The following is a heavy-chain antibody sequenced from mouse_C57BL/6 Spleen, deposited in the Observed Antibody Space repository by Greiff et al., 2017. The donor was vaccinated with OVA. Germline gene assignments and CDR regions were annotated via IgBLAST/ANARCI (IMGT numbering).Heavy chain of an antibody. CDR2: INPNNGGT. CDR1: GYTFTDYY. J-gene: IGHJ3*01. D-gene: IGHD2-2*01. CDR3: AYGYDGGFAY. V-gene: IGHV1-26*01. Sequence: EVQLQQSGPELVKPGASVKISCKASGYTFTDYYMNWVKQSHGKSLEWIGDINPNNGGTSYNQKLKGKATLTVDKSSSTAYMELRSLTSEDSAVYYCAYGYDGGFAYWGQGTLVTVSA.